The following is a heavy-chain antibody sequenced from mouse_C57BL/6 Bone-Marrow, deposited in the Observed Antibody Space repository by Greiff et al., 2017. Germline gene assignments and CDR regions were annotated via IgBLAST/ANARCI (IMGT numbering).Heavy chain of an antibody. CDR1: GYTFTSYG. D-gene: IGHD2-4*01. CDR2: IYPRSGNT. V-gene: IGHV1-81*01. J-gene: IGHJ3*01. CDR3: ARSRLRREFAY. Sequence: QVQLQQSGAELARPGASVKLSCKASGYTFTSYGISWVKQRTGQGLEWIGEIYPRSGNTYYNEKFKGKATLTADKSSSTAYMELRSLTSEDSAVYFCARSRLRREFAYWGQGTLVTVSA.